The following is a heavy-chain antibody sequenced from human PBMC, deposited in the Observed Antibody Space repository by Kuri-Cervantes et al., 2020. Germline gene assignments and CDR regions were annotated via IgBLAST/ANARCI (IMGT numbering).Heavy chain of an antibody. CDR1: GFTFSRFW. CDR2: IKEDGNEK. D-gene: IGHD3-22*01. Sequence: GESLKISCAASGFTFSRFWMSWVRQAPGKGLEWVAHIKEDGNEKFYVDSVKGRFTISRDNVQNSLYLQMNSLRADDTAVYYCAREGFYYERSDYRTDLDYWGQGTLVTVSS. J-gene: IGHJ4*02. CDR3: AREGFYYERSDYRTDLDY. V-gene: IGHV3-7*01.